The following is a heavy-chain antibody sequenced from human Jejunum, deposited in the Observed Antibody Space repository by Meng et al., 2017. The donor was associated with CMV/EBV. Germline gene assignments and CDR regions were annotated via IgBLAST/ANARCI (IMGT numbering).Heavy chain of an antibody. CDR3: AKFSASGAYYLGMDV. CDR2: IYYSGST. D-gene: IGHD1-26*01. CDR1: GVSIRSYS. V-gene: IGHV4-59*01. Sequence: GVSIRSYSWTWIRQPPGQGLEWIGYIYYSGSTYYNPSLTSPVSISGDTSKNQVTLKVNSVTAADTAVYYCAKFSASGAYYLGMDVWGQGTTVTVSS. J-gene: IGHJ6*02.